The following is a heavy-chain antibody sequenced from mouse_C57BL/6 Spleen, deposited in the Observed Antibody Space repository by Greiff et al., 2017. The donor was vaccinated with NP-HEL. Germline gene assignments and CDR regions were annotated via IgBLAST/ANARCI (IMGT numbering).Heavy chain of an antibody. CDR3: ARGLVYFDY. J-gene: IGHJ2*01. Sequence: EVQLQQSGPELVKPGASVKISCKASGYTFTDYYMNWVKQSHGKSLEWIGDINPNNGGTSYNQKLKGKATLTVDKSSSTAYMELRSLTSNDSAVYYCARGLVYFDYWGQGTTLTVSS. D-gene: IGHD2-2*01. V-gene: IGHV1-26*01. CDR1: GYTFTDYY. CDR2: INPNNGGT.